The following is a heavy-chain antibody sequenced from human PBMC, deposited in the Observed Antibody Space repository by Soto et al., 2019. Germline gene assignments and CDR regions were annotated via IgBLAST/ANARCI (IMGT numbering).Heavy chain of an antibody. J-gene: IGHJ4*02. Sequence: SETLSLTCSVSGGSVGSGNYYWSWIRQPPGKGLEWIGSISYSGSTNYNPSLKSRVAISVDTSKNQFSLNLNSVTPADTAVYYCAKWTELRQFDYWGQGTLVTVSS. CDR1: GGSVGSGNYY. CDR2: ISYSGST. D-gene: IGHD3-10*01. CDR3: AKWTELRQFDY. V-gene: IGHV4-61*01.